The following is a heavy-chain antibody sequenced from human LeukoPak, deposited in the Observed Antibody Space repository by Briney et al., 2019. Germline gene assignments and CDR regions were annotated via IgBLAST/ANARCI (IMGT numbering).Heavy chain of an antibody. Sequence: SETLSLTCTVSGDSISNSLYYWGWIRQSPGKGLEWIGSVYHNGRTYDSPSLKSRVAISVDTSKNQFSLKLSSVTAADTAVYYCARRGSGSRGDFDYWGQGTLVTVSS. CDR3: ARRGSGSRGDFDY. D-gene: IGHD2-15*01. CDR2: VYHNGRT. V-gene: IGHV4-39*01. CDR1: GDSISNSLYY. J-gene: IGHJ4*02.